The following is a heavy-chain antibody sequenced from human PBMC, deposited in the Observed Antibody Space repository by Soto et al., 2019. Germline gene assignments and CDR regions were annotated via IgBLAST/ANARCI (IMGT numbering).Heavy chain of an antibody. V-gene: IGHV4-34*01. Sequence: QVQLQQWGAGLLKPSETLSLTCAVYGGSFSGYYWSWIRQPPGKGLEWIGEINHSGSTNYNPSLKSRVPISVDPSKNQFSLKLSSVTAADTAVYYCARGRTTYVYPFDYWGQGTLVTVSS. D-gene: IGHD5-12*01. CDR3: ARGRTTYVYPFDY. CDR1: GGSFSGYY. CDR2: INHSGST. J-gene: IGHJ4*02.